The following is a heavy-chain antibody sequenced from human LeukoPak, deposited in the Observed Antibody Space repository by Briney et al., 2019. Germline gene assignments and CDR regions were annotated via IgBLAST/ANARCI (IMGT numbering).Heavy chain of an antibody. Sequence: GASVKVSCKASGYTFTGYYMHWVRQAPGQGLEWMGRINPNSGGTNYAQKFQGRVTMTRDTSISTAYMELSRLRSDDTAVYYCARDLVHYGSGNRQDWGQGTLVTVSS. J-gene: IGHJ4*02. CDR2: INPNSGGT. D-gene: IGHD3-10*01. CDR3: ARDLVHYGSGNRQD. CDR1: GYTFTGYY. V-gene: IGHV1-2*06.